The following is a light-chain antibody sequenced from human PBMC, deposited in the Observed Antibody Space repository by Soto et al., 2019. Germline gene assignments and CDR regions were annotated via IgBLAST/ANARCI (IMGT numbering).Light chain of an antibody. CDR2: SND. Sequence: QSVLTQPPSASGTPGQRVTISCSGSSSNIGINYVYWYQQLPGTAPKLLIYSNDQRPSGVPDRFSGSKSGTSASLAISGLRTEDEAYYYCAAWDDSLSGVLFGGGTKLTVL. CDR3: AAWDDSLSGVL. V-gene: IGLV1-47*02. J-gene: IGLJ2*01. CDR1: SSNIGINY.